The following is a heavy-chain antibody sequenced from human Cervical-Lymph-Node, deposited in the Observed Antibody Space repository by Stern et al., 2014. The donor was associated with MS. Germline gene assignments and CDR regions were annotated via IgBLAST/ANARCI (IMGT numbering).Heavy chain of an antibody. CDR1: GFNVSSHY. CDR2: IYSDEST. V-gene: IGHV3-53*01. CDR3: ATGGTWNSYYFDQ. D-gene: IGHD1-7*01. J-gene: IGHJ4*02. Sequence: EVQLVESGGGLIQPGGSLRLSCAASGFNVSSHYMSWVRQAPGKGLEWVSIIYSDESTYYADSVKGRFTISRYNSKHTLFLQMNSLRAEDTAVYYCATGGTWNSYYFDQWGQGTLVTVSS.